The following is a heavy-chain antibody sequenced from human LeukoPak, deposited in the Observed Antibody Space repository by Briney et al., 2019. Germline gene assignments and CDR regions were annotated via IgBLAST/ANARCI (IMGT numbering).Heavy chain of an antibody. Sequence: PSETLSLTCSVSGGSISGYYWSWVRQPPGKGLEWIGYIYTSGSTNYNPSLKSRVTISVDTSKNQFSLKLSSVTAADTAVYYCARGDPSGRPGIAFDYWGQGTLVTVSS. D-gene: IGHD1-26*01. CDR3: ARGDPSGRPGIAFDY. V-gene: IGHV4-4*09. CDR1: GGSISGYY. CDR2: IYTSGST. J-gene: IGHJ4*02.